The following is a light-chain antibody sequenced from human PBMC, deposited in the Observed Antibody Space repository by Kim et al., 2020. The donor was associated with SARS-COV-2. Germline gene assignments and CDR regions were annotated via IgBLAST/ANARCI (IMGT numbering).Light chain of an antibody. CDR2: QDT. V-gene: IGLV3-1*01. J-gene: IGLJ2*01. Sequence: SQGQTASIPCSGDKLDNRNVCWYQQKSGQSPTLLIYQDTKRPSGIPERFSGSNSGNTATLTISGTQALDEADYYCQAWDSATHVVFGGGTQLTVL. CDR1: KLDNRN. CDR3: QAWDSATHVV.